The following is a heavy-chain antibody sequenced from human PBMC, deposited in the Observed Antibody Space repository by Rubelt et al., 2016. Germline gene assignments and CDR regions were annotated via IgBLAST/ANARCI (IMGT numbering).Heavy chain of an antibody. Sequence: QLQLQESGPGLVKPSETLSLTCTVSGGSISGSSYYWGWIRQPPGKGLEWIGSIYPSGSTYYTPSLRSRVTISVDTSKNQFSLKLSSVTAADTAVYYCARDRDSSGYSAFDYWGQGTLVTVSS. CDR2: IYPSGST. CDR1: GGSISGSSYY. V-gene: IGHV4-39*07. D-gene: IGHD3-22*01. CDR3: ARDRDSSGYSAFDY. J-gene: IGHJ4*02.